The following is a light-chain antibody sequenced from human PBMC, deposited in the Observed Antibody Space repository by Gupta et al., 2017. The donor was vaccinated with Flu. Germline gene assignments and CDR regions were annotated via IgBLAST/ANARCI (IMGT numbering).Light chain of an antibody. CDR2: STT. CDR1: TGAVTSSYY. J-gene: IGLJ2*01. Sequence: QTVVTQEPSLTVSPGGTVTLPCASSTGAVTSSYYPNWFQQKPGQAPRALISSTTNKHSWTPARFSGSLLGGKAALTLSGVQPEDEADYDCLLYYGGAVIFGGGTKLTVL. CDR3: LLYYGGAVI. V-gene: IGLV7-43*01.